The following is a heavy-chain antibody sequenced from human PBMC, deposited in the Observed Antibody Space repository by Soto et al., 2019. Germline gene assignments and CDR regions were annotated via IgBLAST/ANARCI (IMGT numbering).Heavy chain of an antibody. CDR2: IYYSGST. Sequence: QVQLQESGPGLVKPSETLSLTCTVSGGSISSYYWSWIRQPPGKGLEWIGYIYYSGSTNYNPSLKSRVTISVDTSKNQFSLKLSSVTAAYTAVYYCARDEAYYYDSSGYSYWYFDLWGRGTLVTVSS. D-gene: IGHD3-22*01. CDR3: ARDEAYYYDSSGYSYWYFDL. CDR1: GGSISSYY. V-gene: IGHV4-59*01. J-gene: IGHJ2*01.